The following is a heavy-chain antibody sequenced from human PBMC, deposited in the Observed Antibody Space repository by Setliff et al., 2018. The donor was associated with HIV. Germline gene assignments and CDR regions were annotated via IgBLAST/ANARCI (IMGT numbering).Heavy chain of an antibody. D-gene: IGHD3-10*01. V-gene: IGHV4-39*01. CDR2: IYSSGST. J-gene: IGHJ3*02. Sequence: PSETLSLTCTVSGGSTRTSGYYWGWIRQPPGKGREWTGSIYSSGSTYYNPSLKSRVSISVDTSKNQFSLKLRSVTAADTAVYYCATSAESGFGIHWGVFNIWGQGTRVTVSS. CDR3: ATSAESGFGIHWGVFNI. CDR1: GGSTRTSGYY.